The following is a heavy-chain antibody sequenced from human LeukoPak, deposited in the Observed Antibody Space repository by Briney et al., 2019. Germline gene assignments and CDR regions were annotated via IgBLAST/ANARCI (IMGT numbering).Heavy chain of an antibody. CDR2: INPNSGGT. D-gene: IGHD3-3*01. V-gene: IGHV1-2*02. CDR3: ARDQGNYDFWSGYNWFDP. CDR1: GYTFTGYH. Sequence: ASVTVSCKASGYTFTGYHMHWVRQAPGQGLEWMGWINPNSGGTNYAQKFQGRVTMTRDTSISTAYMELSRLRSDDTAVYYCARDQGNYDFWSGYNWFDPWGQGALVTVSS. J-gene: IGHJ5*02.